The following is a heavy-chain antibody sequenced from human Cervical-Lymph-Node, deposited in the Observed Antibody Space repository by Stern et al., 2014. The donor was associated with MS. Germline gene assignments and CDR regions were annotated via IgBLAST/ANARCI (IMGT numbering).Heavy chain of an antibody. CDR1: GYTFTDYY. D-gene: IGHD4-17*01. J-gene: IGHJ6*02. Sequence: VQLVESGAEVKKPGASVKVSCKASGYTFTDYYLHWVRQAPGQGLEWMGWINPVHGCTNRAQKFQGRVTMTRDTAISTAYMELSRLTSDDTAVYYCARTKTVTTYYGMDVWGQGTTVTVSS. CDR2: INPVHGCT. CDR3: ARTKTVTTYYGMDV. V-gene: IGHV1-2*02.